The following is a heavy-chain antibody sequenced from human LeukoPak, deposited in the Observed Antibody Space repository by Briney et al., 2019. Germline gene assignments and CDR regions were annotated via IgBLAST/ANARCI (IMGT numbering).Heavy chain of an antibody. V-gene: IGHV4-39*07. CDR1: GGSISSTTHY. D-gene: IGHD6-6*01. Sequence: SETLSLTFTVSGGSISSTTHYWSWIRQPPGKGLEWIGSMHYSGIIYYNPSLKSRVTISVDTSKNQFSLKLSSVTAADTAVYYCARISNGSSSGWYYYYMDVWGKGTTVTVSS. CDR3: ARISNGSSSGWYYYYMDV. J-gene: IGHJ6*03. CDR2: MHYSGII.